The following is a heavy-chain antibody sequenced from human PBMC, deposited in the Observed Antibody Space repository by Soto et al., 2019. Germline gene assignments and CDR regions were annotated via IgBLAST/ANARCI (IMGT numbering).Heavy chain of an antibody. Sequence: QVQLVESGGGVVQPGRSLRLSCAASGFTFSSYGMHWVRQAPGKGLEWVAVISYDGSNKYYADSVKGRFTISRDNAKNSLYLQMNSLRADDTALYYCAKDLAVGDYGEVDYWGQGTLVTVSS. D-gene: IGHD4-17*01. CDR1: GFTFSSYG. V-gene: IGHV3-30*18. J-gene: IGHJ4*02. CDR3: AKDLAVGDYGEVDY. CDR2: ISYDGSNK.